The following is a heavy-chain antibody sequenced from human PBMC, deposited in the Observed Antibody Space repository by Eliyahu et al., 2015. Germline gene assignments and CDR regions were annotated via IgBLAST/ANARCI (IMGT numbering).Heavy chain of an antibody. V-gene: IGHV3-9*01. J-gene: IGHJ4*02. CDR3: AKGKAADTFDY. CDR2: ITWNXANI. CDR1: GFTFDDYA. Sequence: VQLVESGGGLVQPGRSLRLSCAAXGFTFDDYAMHWFRQAPXKGPEWVXGITWNXANIXYADSVKGRFIISRDNANKSLYLQMNSLRREDTALYYCAKGKAADTFDYWGQGTLVTVSS. D-gene: IGHD2-15*01.